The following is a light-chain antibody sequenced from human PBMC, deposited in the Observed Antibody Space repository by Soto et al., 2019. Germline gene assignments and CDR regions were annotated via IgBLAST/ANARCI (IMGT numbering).Light chain of an antibody. Sequence: QSALAQPPSASGTPGQRVTISCSGSSSNIGSNTVNWYQQLPGTAPKLLIYSNNQRPSGVPDRFSGSKSGTSASLAISGLQYEDEADYYCAGWDDSMNGYVLGTGNKVTVL. CDR2: SNN. CDR1: SSNIGSNT. V-gene: IGLV1-44*01. J-gene: IGLJ1*01. CDR3: AGWDDSMNGYV.